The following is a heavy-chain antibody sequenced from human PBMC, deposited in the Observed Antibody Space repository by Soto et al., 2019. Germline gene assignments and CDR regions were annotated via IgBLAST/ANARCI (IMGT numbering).Heavy chain of an antibody. CDR3: ARDLWGYCGTDCYPLDV. CDR2: MYNTGST. V-gene: IGHV4-61*01. CDR1: GGSVSSGSYY. J-gene: IGHJ6*02. Sequence: SETLSLTCTVSGGSVSSGSYYWSWIRQPPGKGLEWIGYMYNTGSTVYNPSLKSRVTISVDTSKNQFYLKVNSVTAADTAVYYCARDLWGYCGTDCYPLDVWGQGTTVTVSS. D-gene: IGHD2-21*02.